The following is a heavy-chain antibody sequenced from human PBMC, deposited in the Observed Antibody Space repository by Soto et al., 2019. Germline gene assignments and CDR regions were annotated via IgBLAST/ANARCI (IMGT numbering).Heavy chain of an antibody. D-gene: IGHD2-2*02. CDR3: ARAGGYCSSTSCYTWYFDL. CDR2: IIPIFGTA. V-gene: IGHV1-69*13. Sequence: ASVNVSCKASRCTFSSYAISWVRQAPAQGLHWMGGIIPIFGTANYAQKFQGRATITADESTSTAYMELSSLRSEDTAVYYCARAGGYCSSTSCYTWYFDLWGRGTLVTVSS. J-gene: IGHJ2*01. CDR1: RCTFSSYA.